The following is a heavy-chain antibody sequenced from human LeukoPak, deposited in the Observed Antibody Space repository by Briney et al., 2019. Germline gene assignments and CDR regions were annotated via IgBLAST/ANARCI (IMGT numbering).Heavy chain of an antibody. V-gene: IGHV4-34*01. CDR2: INHSGST. CDR3: ARVTAGYYYGMDV. J-gene: IGHJ6*02. CDR1: GGSFSGYY. Sequence: SETLSLTCAVYGGSFSGYYWSWIRQPPGKGLEWIGEINHSGSTHYNPSLKSRVTISVDTSKNQFSLKLSSVTAADTAVYYCARVTAGYYYGMDVWGQGTTVTVSS.